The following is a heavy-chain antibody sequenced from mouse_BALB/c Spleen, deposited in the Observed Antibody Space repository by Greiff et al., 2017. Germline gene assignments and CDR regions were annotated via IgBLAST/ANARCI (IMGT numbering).Heavy chain of an antibody. CDR3: ARGRMDY. Sequence: EVKVVESGGGLVKPGGSLKLSCAASGFTFSDYYMYWVRQTPEKRLEWVATISDGGSYTYYPDSVKGRFTISRDNAKNNLYLQMSSLKSEDTAMYYCARGRMDYWGQGTSVTVSS. J-gene: IGHJ4*01. CDR1: GFTFSDYY. CDR2: ISDGGSYT. V-gene: IGHV5-4*02.